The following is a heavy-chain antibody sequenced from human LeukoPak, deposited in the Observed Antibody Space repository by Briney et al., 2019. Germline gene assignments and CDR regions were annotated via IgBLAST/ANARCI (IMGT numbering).Heavy chain of an antibody. J-gene: IGHJ4*02. D-gene: IGHD3-3*01. V-gene: IGHV1-24*01. CDR1: EYTLTELS. Sequence: ASVKVSCKVSEYTLTELSMHWVRQAPGKGLEWMGGFDPEDGETIYAQKFQGRVTMTEDTSTDTAYMELSSLRSEDTAVYSCATGLRFLEWLSAPDFDYWGQGTLVTVSS. CDR3: ATGLRFLEWLSAPDFDY. CDR2: FDPEDGET.